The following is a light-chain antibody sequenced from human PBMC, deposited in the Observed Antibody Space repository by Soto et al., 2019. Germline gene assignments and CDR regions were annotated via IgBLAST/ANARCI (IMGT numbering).Light chain of an antibody. V-gene: IGLV3-1*01. CDR1: MLGDKY. CDR3: QAWDSSTRHVV. CDR2: RDA. J-gene: IGLJ2*01. Sequence: SYELIQPPSVSVSPGQTASITCSGNMLGDKYVSWYQQQPGQSPVVVIYRDAKRPSGISERFSGSYSGNTATLTISGTQAMDEADYYCQAWDSSTRHVVFGGGTKVTVL.